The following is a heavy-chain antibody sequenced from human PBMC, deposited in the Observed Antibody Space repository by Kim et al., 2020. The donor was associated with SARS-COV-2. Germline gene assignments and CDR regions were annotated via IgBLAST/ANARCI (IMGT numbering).Heavy chain of an antibody. V-gene: IGHV4-59*13. CDR2: FYHTGSS. CDR1: GGSFSTYS. J-gene: IGHJ3*02. CDR3: ASGEPFDPFDI. Sequence: SETLSLTCSVSGGSFSTYSWGWIRQPPGKGLEFIGYFYHTGSSKYNPSLKSRVTTSVDTSKNQFSLNLRSVTAADTAVYYCASGEPFDPFDIWGQGTMFT. D-gene: IGHD7-27*01.